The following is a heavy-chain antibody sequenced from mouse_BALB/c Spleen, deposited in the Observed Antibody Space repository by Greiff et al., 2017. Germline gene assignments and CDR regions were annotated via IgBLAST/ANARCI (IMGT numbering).Heavy chain of an antibody. CDR3: ARKEVNWDHWYFDV. CDR2: IYPGDGDT. J-gene: IGHJ1*01. CDR1: GYAFSSYW. V-gene: IGHV1-80*01. D-gene: IGHD4-1*01. Sequence: QVQLQQSGAELVRPGSSVTISCKASGYAFSSYWMNWVKQRPGQGLEWIGQIYPGDGDTNYNGKFKGKATLTADKSSSTAYMQLSSLTSEDSAVYFCARKEVNWDHWYFDVWGAGTTVTVSS.